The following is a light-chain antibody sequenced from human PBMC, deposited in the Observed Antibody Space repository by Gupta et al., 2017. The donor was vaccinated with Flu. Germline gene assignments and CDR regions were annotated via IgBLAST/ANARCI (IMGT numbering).Light chain of an antibody. CDR3: QQDDNLPPWT. CDR1: QSVSSSY. V-gene: IGKV3D-7*01. J-gene: IGKJ1*01. Sequence: PGERVTLSCRASQSVSSSYLTWYQQKPGQAPRLLIYGASTRATSIPARFSGSGSGTDFTLTISSLQPEDFAVYYCQQDDNLPPWTFGQGTKVEIK. CDR2: GAS.